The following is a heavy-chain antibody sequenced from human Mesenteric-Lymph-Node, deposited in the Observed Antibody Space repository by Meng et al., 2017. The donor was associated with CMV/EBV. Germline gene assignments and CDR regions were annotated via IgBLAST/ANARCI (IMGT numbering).Heavy chain of an antibody. Sequence: GESLKISCAASGFTFSSYSMNWVRQAPGKGLEWVSSISSSSSYIYYADSVKGRFTISRDNAKNSLYLQLNSLRAEDTAVYYCGGGNLVVPASDYWGQGTLVTVSS. CDR2: ISSSSSYI. D-gene: IGHD2-2*01. CDR3: GGGNLVVPASDY. V-gene: IGHV3-21*01. J-gene: IGHJ4*02. CDR1: GFTFSSYS.